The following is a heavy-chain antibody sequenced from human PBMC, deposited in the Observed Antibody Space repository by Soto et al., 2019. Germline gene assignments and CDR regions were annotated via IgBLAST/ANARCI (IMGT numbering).Heavy chain of an antibody. CDR2: INPNSVGT. CDR1: GYTFTGYY. D-gene: IGHD6-19*01. CDR3: ARDGDSSGFDFDY. Sequence: ASVKVSCKASGYTFTGYYMHWVRQAPGQGLEWMVWINPNSVGTNSAQKFQGWVTMTRDTSISTAYMELSRLRSDDTAVYYCARDGDSSGFDFDYWGQGTLVTVSS. V-gene: IGHV1-2*04. J-gene: IGHJ4*02.